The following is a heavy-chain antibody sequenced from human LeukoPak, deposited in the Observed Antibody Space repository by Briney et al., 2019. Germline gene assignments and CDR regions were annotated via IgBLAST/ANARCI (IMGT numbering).Heavy chain of an antibody. CDR3: ASLPLRFLEWFDLYYYYGMDV. CDR1: GGSISSSSYY. J-gene: IGHJ6*02. V-gene: IGHV4-39*01. CDR2: IYYSGST. D-gene: IGHD3-3*01. Sequence: SETLSLTCTVSGGSISSSSYYWGWIRQPPGKGLEWIGSIYYSGSTYYNPSLKSRVTISVGTSKNQFSLKLSSVTAADTAVYYCASLPLRFLEWFDLYYYYGMDVWGQGTTVTVSS.